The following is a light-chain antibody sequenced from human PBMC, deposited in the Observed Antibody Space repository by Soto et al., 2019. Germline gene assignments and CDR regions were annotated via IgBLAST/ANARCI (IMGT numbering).Light chain of an antibody. J-gene: IGLJ3*02. CDR3: CSYAGTRTFV. Sequence: QSALTQPASVSGSPGQSITISCTGTSSDVGNYNLVSWYQQHPGKAPKLMLYEGNKRPSGVSFRFAGSKSGNTASLTISGLQAEDEADYYCCSYAGTRTFVFGGGTKLTVL. CDR1: SSDVGNYNL. CDR2: EGN. V-gene: IGLV2-23*03.